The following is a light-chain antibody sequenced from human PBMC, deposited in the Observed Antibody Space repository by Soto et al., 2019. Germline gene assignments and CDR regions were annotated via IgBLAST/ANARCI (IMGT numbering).Light chain of an antibody. V-gene: IGKV3-15*01. J-gene: IGKJ1*01. CDR3: QQYNNWPRT. Sequence: EVVMTQSPALLSVSPADTATLSCRATQSVDSNLAWYQQKPGQPPRLLISGASIRASAIPARFSGSGSGTEYALTISSLQSEDFAVYYCQQYNNWPRTFGQGTTVEFK. CDR2: GAS. CDR1: QSVDSN.